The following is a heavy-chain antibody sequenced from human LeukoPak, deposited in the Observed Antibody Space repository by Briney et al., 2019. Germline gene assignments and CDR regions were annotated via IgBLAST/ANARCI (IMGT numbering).Heavy chain of an antibody. V-gene: IGHV4-39*01. D-gene: IGHD1-26*01. J-gene: IGHJ4*02. CDR3: ARQAFGATGFDY. Sequence: SETLSLTCTVSGGSISSSSYYWGWIRQPPGKGPEWIGSIYYSGSTYYNPSLKSRVTISVDTSKNQFSLKLSSVTAADTAVYYCARQAFGATGFDYWGQGTLVTVSS. CDR2: IYYSGST. CDR1: GGSISSSSYY.